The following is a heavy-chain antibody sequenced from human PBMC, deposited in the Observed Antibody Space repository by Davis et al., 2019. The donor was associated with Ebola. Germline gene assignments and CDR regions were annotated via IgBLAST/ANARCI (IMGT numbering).Heavy chain of an antibody. Sequence: PGGSLRLSFAASGFTFTNYAMSWVRQAPGKGLEWVSSVSGSGGSTYDTDSVKGRFTMSRDNSKNTLYLQMDSVRAEDTAVYYCAKGLYCSSTTCHEGGWFGPWGQGTLVTVSS. V-gene: IGHV3-23*01. CDR1: GFTFTNYA. CDR2: VSGSGGST. CDR3: AKGLYCSSTTCHEGGWFGP. D-gene: IGHD2-2*01. J-gene: IGHJ5*02.